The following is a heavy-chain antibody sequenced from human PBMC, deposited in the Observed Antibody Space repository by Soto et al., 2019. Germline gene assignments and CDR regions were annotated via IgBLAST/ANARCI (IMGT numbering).Heavy chain of an antibody. V-gene: IGHV3-74*01. D-gene: IGHD1-1*01. CDR2: ISEDGAIA. J-gene: IGHJ4*02. Sequence: VQLVESGGGLVQPGGSLRLSCAASGFAFGSYWMHWVRQAPGKGLVWVSRISEDGAIATQADSVKGRFTISRDNAKNTLFLQMNNLNAYYPAVYYLLRTQRPWNEFADQWGQGTLVTVSS. CDR1: GFAFGSYW. CDR3: LRTQRPWNEFADQ.